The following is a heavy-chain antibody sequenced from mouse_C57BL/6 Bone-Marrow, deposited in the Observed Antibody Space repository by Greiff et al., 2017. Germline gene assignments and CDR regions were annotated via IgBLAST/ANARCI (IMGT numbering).Heavy chain of an antibody. CDR2: INPSNGCT. J-gene: IGHJ4*01. CDR3: ARGGRNYYAMDY. Sequence: QFQLQHPVTELVKPGASVKLSCKASGYTFTRYWMHWVKQRPGQGLEWIGNINPSNGCTNYNEKFKSKATLTVDKSSSTAYMQLSSLTSEDSAVYYCARGGRNYYAMDYWGQGTSVTVSS. CDR1: GYTFTRYW. V-gene: IGHV1-53*01.